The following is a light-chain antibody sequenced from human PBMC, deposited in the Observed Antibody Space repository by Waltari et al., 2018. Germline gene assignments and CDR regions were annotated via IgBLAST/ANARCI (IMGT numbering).Light chain of an antibody. V-gene: IGKV2-30*02. Sequence: DVVMTQSLLSLPVTLGQPASIPCRSSQSLVHSDGNTYLNWFHQRPGQSPRRLIYKVSNRESGVPDRFSGSGSGTDFTLKISRVEAEDVGIYYCLQNTYWPFIFGQGTKLEIK. CDR3: LQNTYWPFI. J-gene: IGKJ2*01. CDR2: KVS. CDR1: QSLVHSDGNTY.